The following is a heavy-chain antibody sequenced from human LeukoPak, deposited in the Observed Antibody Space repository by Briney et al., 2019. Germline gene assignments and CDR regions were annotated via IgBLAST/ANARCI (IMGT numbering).Heavy chain of an antibody. D-gene: IGHD2-15*01. CDR1: GYSFTSYW. V-gene: IGHV5-51*01. Sequence: RGESLKISCKGSGYSFTSYWIGWVRQMPGKGLEWMGIIYPGDSDTRYSPSFQGQVTISADKSISAAYLQWSSLKASDTAMYYCARGVCSGGSCYSWGRGAFDIWGQGTMITVSS. CDR3: ARGVCSGGSCYSWGRGAFDI. CDR2: IYPGDSDT. J-gene: IGHJ3*02.